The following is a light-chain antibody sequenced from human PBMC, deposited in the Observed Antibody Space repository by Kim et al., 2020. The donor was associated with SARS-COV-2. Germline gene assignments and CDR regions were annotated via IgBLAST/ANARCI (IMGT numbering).Light chain of an antibody. CDR2: QDS. CDR1: ELGDTY. J-gene: IGLJ3*02. CDR3: QTWDSRLV. V-gene: IGLV3-1*01. Sequence: SYELTQPPSVSVSPGQTASITCSGHELGDTYVAWYQQKPGQSPVVVIYQDSKRPSGVPARFSGSNSGNTATLTITETQSMDEADYFCQTWDSRLVFGGGT.